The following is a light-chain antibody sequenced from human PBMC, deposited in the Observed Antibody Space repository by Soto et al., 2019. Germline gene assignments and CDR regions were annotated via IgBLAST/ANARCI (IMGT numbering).Light chain of an antibody. Sequence: QSALTQPASVSGSPGQSITISCTGISSDVGGYNYVSWYQQHPGKAPKLMIYEVSNRPSGVSNRFSGSKSGNTASLTISGLQAEDEADYYCSSYTSSSTLYVFGTGTKLTVL. J-gene: IGLJ1*01. V-gene: IGLV2-14*01. CDR3: SSYTSSSTLYV. CDR2: EVS. CDR1: SSDVGGYNY.